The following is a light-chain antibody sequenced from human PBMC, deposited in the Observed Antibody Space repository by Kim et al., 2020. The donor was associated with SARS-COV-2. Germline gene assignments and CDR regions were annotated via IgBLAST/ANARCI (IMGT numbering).Light chain of an antibody. CDR1: SSDVGSYKL. Sequence: QSALTQPASVFGSPGQSITISCTGTSSDVGSYKLVSWYQQHPGKAPKLMIYEVSKRPSGVSNRFSGSKSGNTASLTISGLQAEDEADYYCCSYAGSGTSGVVFGGGTKLTVL. CDR2: EVS. CDR3: CSYAGSGTSGVV. V-gene: IGLV2-23*02. J-gene: IGLJ2*01.